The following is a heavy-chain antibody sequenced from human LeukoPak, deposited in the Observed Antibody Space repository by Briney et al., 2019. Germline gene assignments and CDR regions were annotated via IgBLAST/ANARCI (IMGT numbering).Heavy chain of an antibody. CDR3: ARDQYYDILTGYYPY. D-gene: IGHD3-9*01. CDR2: INPNSGGT. CDR1: GYTFTGYY. V-gene: IGHV1-2*02. Sequence: ASVKVSCKASGYTFTGYYMHWVRQAPGQGLEWMGWINPNSGGTNYAQKFQGGVTMTRDTSISTAYMELSRLRSDDTAVYYCARDQYYDILTGYYPYWGQGTLVTVSS. J-gene: IGHJ4*02.